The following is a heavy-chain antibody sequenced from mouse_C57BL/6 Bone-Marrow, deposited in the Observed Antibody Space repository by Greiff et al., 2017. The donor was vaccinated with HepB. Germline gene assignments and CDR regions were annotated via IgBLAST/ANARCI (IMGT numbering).Heavy chain of an antibody. V-gene: IGHV1-64*01. CDR3: ARLRYYGSSPPFAY. CDR2: IHPNSGST. Sequence: VQLQQPGAELVKPGASVKLSCKASGYTFTSYWMHWVKQRPGQGLEWIGMIHPNSGSTNYNEKFKSKATLTVDKSSSTAYMQLSSLTSEDSAVYYCARLRYYGSSPPFAYWGQGTLVTVSA. D-gene: IGHD1-1*01. J-gene: IGHJ3*01. CDR1: GYTFTSYW.